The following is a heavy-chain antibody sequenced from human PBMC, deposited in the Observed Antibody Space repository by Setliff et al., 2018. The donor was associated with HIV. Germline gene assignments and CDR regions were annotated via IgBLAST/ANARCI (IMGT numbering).Heavy chain of an antibody. CDR1: GDTFRSYA. Sequence: SVKVSCKASGDTFRSYAIGWVRQAPGQGLEWMGRIVPKLGVTNYAQKFKGRLTITADESTSTVYMELSSLRSEDTAVYYCARIPGSSWYNGFDIWGQGTMVTVSS. D-gene: IGHD6-13*01. CDR2: IVPKLGVT. V-gene: IGHV1-69*04. CDR3: ARIPGSSWYNGFDI. J-gene: IGHJ3*02.